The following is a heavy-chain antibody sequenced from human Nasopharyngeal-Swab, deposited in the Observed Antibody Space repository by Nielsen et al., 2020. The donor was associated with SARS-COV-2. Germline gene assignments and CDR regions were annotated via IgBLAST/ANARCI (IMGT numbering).Heavy chain of an antibody. J-gene: IGHJ3*02. CDR3: ARREWELPRGNAFDI. V-gene: IGHV5-51*01. D-gene: IGHD1-26*01. CDR1: GYSFTSYW. Sequence: GESLKISCKGSGYSFTSYWIGWVRPMPGKGLEWMGIIYPGDSDTRYSPSFQGQVTISADKSISTAYLQWSSLKASDTAMYYCARREWELPRGNAFDIWGQGTMVTVSS. CDR2: IYPGDSDT.